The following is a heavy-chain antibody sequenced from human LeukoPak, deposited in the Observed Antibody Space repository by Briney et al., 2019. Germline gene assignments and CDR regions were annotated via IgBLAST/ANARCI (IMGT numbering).Heavy chain of an antibody. CDR2: IYTSGYT. CDR1: GGSIISYY. Sequence: SETLSLTCTVSGGSIISYYWSWIRQPAGKGLEWIGRIYTSGYTNYNPSLRSRVTMSVDTSKNQFSLKLSSVTAADTAVYYCARSRGYSYGTTFLDYWGQGTLVTVSS. D-gene: IGHD5-18*01. V-gene: IGHV4-4*07. CDR3: ARSRGYSYGTTFLDY. J-gene: IGHJ4*02.